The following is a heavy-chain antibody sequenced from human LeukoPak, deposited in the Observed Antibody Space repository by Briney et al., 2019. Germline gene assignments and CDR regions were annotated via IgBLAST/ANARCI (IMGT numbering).Heavy chain of an antibody. D-gene: IGHD3-22*01. J-gene: IGHJ4*02. CDR1: GYTFTSYG. V-gene: IGHV1-18*01. Sequence: ASVKVSCKASGYTFTSYGISWVRQAPGQGLEWMGWISAYNGNTNYAQKLQGRVTMTTDTSTSTAYMNLRSLRSDDTAVYYCAREVPYDTSNYYQPFDYWGQGTLVTVSP. CDR3: AREVPYDTSNYYQPFDY. CDR2: ISAYNGNT.